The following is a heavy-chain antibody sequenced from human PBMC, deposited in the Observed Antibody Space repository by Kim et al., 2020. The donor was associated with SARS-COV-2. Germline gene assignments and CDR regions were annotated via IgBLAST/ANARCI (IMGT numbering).Heavy chain of an antibody. CDR2: IYYSGST. CDR1: GGSISSYY. D-gene: IGHD3-3*01. V-gene: IGHV4-59*01. CDR3: ARASGITIFGVAANDAFDI. Sequence: SETLSLTCTVSGGSISSYYWSWIRQPPGKGLEWIGYIYYSGSTNYNPSLKSRVTISVDTSKNQFSLKLSSVTAADTAVYYCARASGITIFGVAANDAFDIWGQGTMVTVSS. J-gene: IGHJ3*02.